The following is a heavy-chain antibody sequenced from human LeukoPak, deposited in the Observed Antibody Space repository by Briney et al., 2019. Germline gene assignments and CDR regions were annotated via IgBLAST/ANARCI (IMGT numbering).Heavy chain of an antibody. CDR2: ISYDGSNK. CDR3: AKDTGYCSSTSRYWYDY. Sequence: PGRSLRLSCAASGFTFSSYGMHWVRQAPGKGLEWVAVISYDGSNKYYADSVKGRFTISRDNSKNTLYLQMNSLRAEDTAVYYCAKDTGYCSSTSRYWYDYWGQGTLVTVSS. D-gene: IGHD2-2*01. J-gene: IGHJ4*02. V-gene: IGHV3-30*18. CDR1: GFTFSSYG.